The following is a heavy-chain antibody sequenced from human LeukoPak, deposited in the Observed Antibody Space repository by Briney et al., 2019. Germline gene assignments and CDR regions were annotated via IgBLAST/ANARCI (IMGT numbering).Heavy chain of an antibody. CDR2: TSYDGSNK. V-gene: IGHV3-30*16. J-gene: IGHJ2*01. D-gene: IGHD3-10*01. CDR3: ARVGDHFHWYLDL. CDR1: GFIFSYYA. Sequence: GGSLRLSCAASGFIFSYYAMHWVRQAPGKGLEWVAVTSYDGSNKYYADSVKGRFTISRDNSKNTLYLQMNSLRAEDTAVYYCARVGDHFHWYLDLWGRGTLVTVSS.